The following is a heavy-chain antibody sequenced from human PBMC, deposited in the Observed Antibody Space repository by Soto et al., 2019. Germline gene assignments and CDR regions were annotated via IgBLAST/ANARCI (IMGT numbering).Heavy chain of an antibody. V-gene: IGHV3-53*01. D-gene: IGHD3-22*01. CDR2: IYSDGST. J-gene: IGHJ4*02. CDR3: ARARYDSSGYYFDY. Sequence: GGSLRLSCAASGFIVSSNYMSSVRQAPGKGLEWVSVIYSDGSTHYTDSVKDRFIIPRDISKNTLYLQMNSLRAEDTAVYYCARARYDSSGYYFDYWGQGALVTVSS. CDR1: GFIVSSNY.